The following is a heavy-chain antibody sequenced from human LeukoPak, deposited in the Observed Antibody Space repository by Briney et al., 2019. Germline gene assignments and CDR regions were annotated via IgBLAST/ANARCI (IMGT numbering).Heavy chain of an antibody. CDR1: GFTFSSYG. D-gene: IGHD6-13*01. CDR3: ARDISGAYSSSWHFDY. V-gene: IGHV3-33*01. J-gene: IGHJ4*02. CDR2: IWYDGSNK. Sequence: GGSLRLSCAASGFTFSSYGMHWFRQAPGKGLEWVAVIWYDGSNKYYADSVKGRFTISRDNSKNTLYLQMNSLRAEDTAVYYCARDISGAYSSSWHFDYWGQGTLVTVSS.